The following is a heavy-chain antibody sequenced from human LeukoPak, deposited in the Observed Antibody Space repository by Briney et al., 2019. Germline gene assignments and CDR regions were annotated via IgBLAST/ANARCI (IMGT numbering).Heavy chain of an antibody. V-gene: IGHV3-74*01. CDR1: GFTFSSYW. D-gene: IGHD1-1*01. Sequence: GGSLRLSCAASGFTFSSYWMHWVRQGPGKGLVWVSRINSDGSSTNYADSVKGRFTISRDNAKNTLYLQMNSLRAEDTAVYYCARDYWNDHYFDYWGQGTLVTVSS. J-gene: IGHJ4*02. CDR2: INSDGSST. CDR3: ARDYWNDHYFDY.